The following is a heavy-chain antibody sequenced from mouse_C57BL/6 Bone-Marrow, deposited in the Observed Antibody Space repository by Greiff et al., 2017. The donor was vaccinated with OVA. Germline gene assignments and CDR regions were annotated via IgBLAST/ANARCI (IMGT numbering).Heavy chain of an antibody. J-gene: IGHJ4*01. CDR1: GYTFTDYE. CDR3: TEGSYYGSYYYAMDY. D-gene: IGHD1-1*01. V-gene: IGHV1-15*01. CDR2: IDPETGGT. Sequence: QVQLQQSGAELVRPGASVTLSCKASGYTFTDYEMHWVKQTPVHGLEWIGAIDPETGGTAYNQKFKGKAILTADKSSSTAYMELRSLTSEDSAVYYCTEGSYYGSYYYAMDYWGQGTSVTVSS.